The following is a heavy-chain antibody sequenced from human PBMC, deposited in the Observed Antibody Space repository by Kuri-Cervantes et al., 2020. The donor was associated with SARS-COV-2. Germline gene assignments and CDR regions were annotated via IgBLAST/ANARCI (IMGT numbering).Heavy chain of an antibody. Sequence: GGSLRLSGAASGFTFSSYDMHWVRQATGKGLEWVSAIGTVGDTYYPGSVKGRFTISRENAKNSLYLQMNSLRAGDTAVYYCARGEQLVGTATPYYYYYGMDVWGQGTMVTVSS. CDR3: ARGEQLVGTATPYYYYYGMDV. CDR1: GFTFSSYD. D-gene: IGHD6-6*01. V-gene: IGHV3-13*04. CDR2: IGTVGDT. J-gene: IGHJ6*02.